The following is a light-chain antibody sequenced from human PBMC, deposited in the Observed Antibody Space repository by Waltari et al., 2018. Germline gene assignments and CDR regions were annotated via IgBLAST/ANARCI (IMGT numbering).Light chain of an antibody. J-gene: IGKJ4*01. CDR1: QDISMY. Sequence: DIQMTQSPSSLSASVGDRVTISCQASQDISMYLNWYQQKPGKAPKPLIYDASNLETGVPSRFSGSGSGTDFSLTISSLQPEDSATYYCQQHDNLPPTFGGGTKVEIK. CDR3: QQHDNLPPT. CDR2: DAS. V-gene: IGKV1-33*01.